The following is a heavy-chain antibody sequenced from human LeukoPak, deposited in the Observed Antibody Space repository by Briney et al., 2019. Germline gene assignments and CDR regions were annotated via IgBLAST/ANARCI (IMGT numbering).Heavy chain of an antibody. CDR2: INHSGST. D-gene: IGHD2-2*01. CDR3: ARERGGGEDIVVVPAAMVHDAFDI. Sequence: PSETLSLTCAVYGGSFSGYYWSWIRQPPGKGLEWIGEINHSGSTNYNPSLKSRVTISVDTSKIQFSLKLSSVTAEETAVYYCARERGGGEDIVVVPAAMVHDAFDIWGQGTMVTVSS. V-gene: IGHV4-34*01. J-gene: IGHJ3*02. CDR1: GGSFSGYY.